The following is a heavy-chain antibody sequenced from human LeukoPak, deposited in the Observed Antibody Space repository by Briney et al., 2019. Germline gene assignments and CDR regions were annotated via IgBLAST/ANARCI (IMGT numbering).Heavy chain of an antibody. CDR2: INSDGSNT. J-gene: IGHJ4*02. CDR1: GFTFRNFW. V-gene: IGHV3-74*01. Sequence: TGGSLRLSCAASGFTFRNFWMHWVRQAPGKGLVWVSRINSDGSNTFYADSVKGRFTISRDNAKNSLYLQMNSLRAEDTAVYYCARDWGLRLGLDYWGQGTLVTVSS. D-gene: IGHD3-16*01. CDR3: ARDWGLRLGLDY.